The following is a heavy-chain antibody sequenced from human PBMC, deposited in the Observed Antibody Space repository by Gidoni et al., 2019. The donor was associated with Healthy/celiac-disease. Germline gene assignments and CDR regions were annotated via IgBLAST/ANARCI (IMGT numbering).Heavy chain of an antibody. J-gene: IGHJ3*02. V-gene: IGHV3-9*01. CDR3: AKDPADDAFDI. CDR1: GFNFDDYA. Sequence: EVQLVASGGGLVQPGGSLRLSCSASGFNFDDYAMHWVRQAPGKGLEWVTGISWNRCSIGYADSVKGRFTISRDNAKNSLYLQMNSLRAEDTALYYCAKDPADDAFDIWGQGTMVTVSS. CDR2: ISWNRCSI.